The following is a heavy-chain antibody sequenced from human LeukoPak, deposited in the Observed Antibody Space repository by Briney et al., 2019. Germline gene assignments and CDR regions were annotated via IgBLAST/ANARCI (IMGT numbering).Heavy chain of an antibody. CDR1: GGSISSYY. J-gene: IGHJ4*02. CDR2: IYTSGST. CDR3: ARDRGNSGYYFDS. Sequence: ETLSLTCTVSGGSISSYYWSWIRQPAGKGLEWIGRIYTSGSTNYNPSLKSRVTMSVDPSRSQFSLRLNSVTAADTALYYCARDRGNSGYYFDSWGQGILVTVSS. V-gene: IGHV4-4*07. D-gene: IGHD5-12*01.